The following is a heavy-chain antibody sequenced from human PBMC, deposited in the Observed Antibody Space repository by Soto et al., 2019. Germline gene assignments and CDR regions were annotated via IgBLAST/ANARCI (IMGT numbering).Heavy chain of an antibody. D-gene: IGHD4-17*01. V-gene: IGHV3-30*18. Sequence: QVQLVESGGGVVQPGRSLRLSCAASGFTFSNYGMHWVRQAPGKGLVWVAVISYHGSDKYYADSVKGRFTISRDNSKNTLYLQMDSLRAEDMAVYYCAKDHLTTTVTTVGYWGQGTLVTVSS. CDR3: AKDHLTTTVTTVGY. J-gene: IGHJ4*02. CDR2: ISYHGSDK. CDR1: GFTFSNYG.